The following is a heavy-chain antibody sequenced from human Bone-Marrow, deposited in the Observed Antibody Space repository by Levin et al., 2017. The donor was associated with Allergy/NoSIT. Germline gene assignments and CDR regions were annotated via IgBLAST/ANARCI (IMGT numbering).Heavy chain of an antibody. CDR2: IGVGGEP. D-gene: IGHD2/OR15-2a*01. J-gene: IGHJ6*03. CDR1: GFTFSRYD. Sequence: LSLTCAASGFTFSRYDMHWVRQGTGKGLEWVSGIGVGGEPYYPVSVKGRFTISREDAKNSLSLQMNSLRAGDTAVYYCARVANYFYMDVWGKGTTVTVS. V-gene: IGHV3-13*04. CDR3: ARVANYFYMDV.